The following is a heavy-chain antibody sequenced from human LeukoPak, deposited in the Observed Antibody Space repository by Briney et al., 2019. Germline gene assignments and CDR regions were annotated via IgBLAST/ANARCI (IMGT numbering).Heavy chain of an antibody. CDR2: ISGSGGST. J-gene: IGHJ4*02. CDR1: GFTFSSYA. D-gene: IGHD5-12*01. V-gene: IGHV3-23*01. Sequence: PGGSLRLSCAASGFTFSSYAMSWVRQAPGKGLEWVSAISGSGGSTYYADSVKGRFTVSRDNSKNTLYLQMNSLRAEDTAVYYCAKQPTLRSAFDYWGQGTLVTVSS. CDR3: AKQPTLRSAFDY.